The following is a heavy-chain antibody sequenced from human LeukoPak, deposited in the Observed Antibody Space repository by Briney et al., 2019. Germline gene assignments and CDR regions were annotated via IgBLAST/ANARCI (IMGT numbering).Heavy chain of an antibody. D-gene: IGHD3-3*01. CDR3: ARHGLDFWSGYSTYYFDY. J-gene: IGHJ4*02. CDR1: GGSISSYY. V-gene: IGHV4-4*09. CDR2: IYTSGST. Sequence: SETLSLPCTVSGGSISSYYWSWIRQPPGKGLEWIGYIYTSGSTNYNPSLKSRVTISVDTSKNQFSLKLSSVTAADTAVYYCARHGLDFWSGYSTYYFDYWGQGTLVTVSS.